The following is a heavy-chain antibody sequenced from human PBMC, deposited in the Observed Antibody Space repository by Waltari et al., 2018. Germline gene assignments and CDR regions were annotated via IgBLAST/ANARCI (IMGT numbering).Heavy chain of an antibody. Sequence: QVQLVQSGAEVKKPGASVKVSCTASGYTFNSYGISWVRQAPGQGLEWMGWISVFNGNRKYAQKFQGRVTMTTDTSTSTAYMDLRSLRTDDTAVYYCARVTYYYDSSGYFTYYFDSWGQGTLVTVSS. D-gene: IGHD3-22*01. J-gene: IGHJ4*02. V-gene: IGHV1-18*01. CDR1: GYTFNSYG. CDR3: ARVTYYYDSSGYFTYYFDS. CDR2: ISVFNGNR.